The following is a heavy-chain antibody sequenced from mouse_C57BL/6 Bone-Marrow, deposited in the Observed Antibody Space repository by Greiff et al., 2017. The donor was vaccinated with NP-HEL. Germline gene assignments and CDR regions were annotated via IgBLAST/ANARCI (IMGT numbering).Heavy chain of an antibody. CDR2: INPSSGYT. V-gene: IGHV1-7*01. J-gene: IGHJ2*01. CDR1: GYTFTSYW. D-gene: IGHD1-1*01. Sequence: QVHVKQSGAELAKPGASVKLSCKASGYTFTSYWMHWVKQRPGQGLEWIGYINPSSGYTKYIQKFKDKATLTADKSSSTAYMQLSSLTYEDSAVDYCARAYGSSYGDYWGQGTTLTVTA. CDR3: ARAYGSSYGDY.